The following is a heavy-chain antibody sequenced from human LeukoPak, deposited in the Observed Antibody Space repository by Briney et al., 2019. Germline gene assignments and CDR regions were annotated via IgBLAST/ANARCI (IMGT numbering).Heavy chain of an antibody. D-gene: IGHD5-18*01. CDR2: ISTSDGTT. CDR1: AFTFSSYA. CDR3: AKGRTGFSYGYGIDY. V-gene: IGHV3-23*01. Sequence: PGGSLRLSCAVSAFTFSSYAMSWVRQAPGKGLEWVSSISTSDGTTYYADSVKGRFTISRDNSKNTLYLQMNSLRAEDAAIYYCAKGRTGFSYGYGIDYWGQGTLVTVSS. J-gene: IGHJ4*02.